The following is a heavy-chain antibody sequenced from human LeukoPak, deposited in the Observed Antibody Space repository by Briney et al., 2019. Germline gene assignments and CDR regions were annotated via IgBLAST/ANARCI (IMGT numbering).Heavy chain of an antibody. CDR2: IYYSGST. CDR3: ARSPYYYDSTFWN. Sequence: PWESLSLTCTVSGGSISSYYWSWIRQPPGKGLEWVGYIYYSGSTNYNPSLKSRVTISVDTSKIQFSLKLSSVTAADTAVYYCARSPYYYDSTFWNWGQGTLVTVSS. V-gene: IGHV4-59*08. J-gene: IGHJ4*02. CDR1: GGSISSYY. D-gene: IGHD3-22*01.